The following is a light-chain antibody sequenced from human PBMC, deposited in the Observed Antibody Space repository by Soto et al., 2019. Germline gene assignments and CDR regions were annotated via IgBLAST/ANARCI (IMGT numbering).Light chain of an antibody. CDR1: QSISSW. J-gene: IGKJ1*01. Sequence: IQMTQSPSTLSASLGDRVTITCLASQSISSWLAWYQQKPGKVPKLLIYHASSLESGVPSRFSGSGSGTEFTLTISGLQPDDSATYYCQQYNSYRTFGQGTKV. CDR3: QQYNSYRT. V-gene: IGKV1-5*01. CDR2: HAS.